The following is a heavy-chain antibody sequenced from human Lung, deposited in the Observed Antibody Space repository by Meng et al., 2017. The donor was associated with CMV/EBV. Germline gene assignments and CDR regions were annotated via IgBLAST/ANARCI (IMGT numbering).Heavy chain of an antibody. J-gene: IGHJ4*01. D-gene: IGHD3-3*01. CDR1: GGSFSEYF. Sequence: SETLSLTCAVYGGSFSEYFWNWIRQSPGKGLEWIGDIGHGGSTSYNPSLKGRVTISQDTSKNQFSLKLTSVTAADTAVYFCARASLFGVVVMNYYFDSWGHGSXVTVSS. CDR3: ARASLFGVVVMNYYFDS. CDR2: IGHGGST. V-gene: IGHV4-34*01.